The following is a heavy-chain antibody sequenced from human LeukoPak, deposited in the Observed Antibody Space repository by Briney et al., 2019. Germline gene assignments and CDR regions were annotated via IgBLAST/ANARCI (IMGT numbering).Heavy chain of an antibody. D-gene: IGHD6-19*01. V-gene: IGHV3-53*01. Sequence: GGSLSLSCAASGVSVSSNYMSWVRQPPGKGLEWVSVLYSGGSTYYAYSVKGRFSISRDTSKNTLYLQMNSLRAEDTAVYYCARGISTSGWLDYWGQGTLVTVSS. CDR2: LYSGGST. J-gene: IGHJ4*02. CDR3: ARGISTSGWLDY. CDR1: GVSVSSNY.